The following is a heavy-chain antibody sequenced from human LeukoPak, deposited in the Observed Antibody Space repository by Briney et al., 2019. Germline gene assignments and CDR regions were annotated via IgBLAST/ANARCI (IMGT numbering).Heavy chain of an antibody. Sequence: SETLSLTCTVSGGSISSSSYYWGWIRQPPGKGLEWIGSIYYSGSTYYNPSLKSRVTISVDTSKNQFSLKLSSVTAADTAVYYCARGSDHYYDSSGYGNWGQGTLVTVSS. V-gene: IGHV4-39*07. CDR2: IYYSGST. CDR3: ARGSDHYYDSSGYGN. J-gene: IGHJ4*02. CDR1: GGSISSSSYY. D-gene: IGHD3-22*01.